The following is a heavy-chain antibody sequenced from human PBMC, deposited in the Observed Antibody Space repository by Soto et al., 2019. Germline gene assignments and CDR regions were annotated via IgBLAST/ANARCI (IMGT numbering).Heavy chain of an antibody. CDR3: ARVRDYYDSSGSFDY. CDR2: INPNSGGT. D-gene: IGHD3-22*01. J-gene: IGHJ4*02. Sequence: QVQLVQSGAEVKKPGASVKVSCKASGYTFTGYYMHWVRQAPGQGLEWMGWINPNSGGTNYAQKFQGWVTMPRDTSISTAYMELSRLRSDDTAVYYCARVRDYYDSSGSFDYWGQGTLVTVSS. CDR1: GYTFTGYY. V-gene: IGHV1-2*04.